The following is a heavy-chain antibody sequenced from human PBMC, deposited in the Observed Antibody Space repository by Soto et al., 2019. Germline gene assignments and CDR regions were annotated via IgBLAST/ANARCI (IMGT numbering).Heavy chain of an antibody. Sequence: SETLSLTCSVSGGSISSNYWTRIRQPPGKGLEWIGYVYNSGSTNYNPSLKSRVTISEDTSKSQFSLKVNSMTAADTAVYYCARYRREAVAGYTLDNWGQGILVTVSS. V-gene: IGHV4-59*01. CDR3: ARYRREAVAGYTLDN. CDR2: VYNSGST. J-gene: IGHJ4*02. CDR1: GGSISSNY. D-gene: IGHD6-13*01.